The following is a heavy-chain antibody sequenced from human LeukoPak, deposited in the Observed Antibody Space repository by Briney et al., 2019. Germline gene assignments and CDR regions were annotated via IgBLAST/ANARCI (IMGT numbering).Heavy chain of an antibody. CDR1: GFTLSTYS. V-gene: IGHV3-48*01. J-gene: IGHJ4*02. D-gene: IGHD3-10*01. Sequence: GGSLRLSCTASGFTLSTYSMNWVRQAPGKGLEWVSYIGYRSSPIHYADSVKGRFTISRDNAKNSLYLQMNSLRAEDTAVYYCARARWFGELDKYYFDYWGQGTLVTVSS. CDR3: ARARWFGELDKYYFDY. CDR2: IGYRSSPI.